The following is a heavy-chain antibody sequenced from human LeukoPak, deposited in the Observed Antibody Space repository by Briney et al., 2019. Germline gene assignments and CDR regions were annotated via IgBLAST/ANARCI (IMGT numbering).Heavy chain of an antibody. CDR1: GASISPYY. D-gene: IGHD3-10*01. CDR2: IHTSGST. CDR3: AKEGMIRGVIDY. Sequence: SETLSLTCTVSGASISPYYWSWIRQPAGKGLEWIGHIHTSGSTNYNPSLKSRVTMSLDTSKNQLSLKLNSVTAADTAVYYCAKEGMIRGVIDYWGQGALVTVSS. V-gene: IGHV4-4*07. J-gene: IGHJ4*02.